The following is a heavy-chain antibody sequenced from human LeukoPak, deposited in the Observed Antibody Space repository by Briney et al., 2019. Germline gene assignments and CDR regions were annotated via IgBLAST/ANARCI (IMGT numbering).Heavy chain of an antibody. CDR1: GFTFSSCW. Sequence: AGGSLRLSCAASGFTFSSCWMSWVRQAPGKGLEWVANIKQDGSEKYYVDSVKGRFTISRDNAKNSLYLQMNSLRAEDTAVYYCARVGRYGVYDYWGQGTLVTVSS. V-gene: IGHV3-7*01. D-gene: IGHD4-17*01. CDR3: ARVGRYGVYDY. J-gene: IGHJ4*02. CDR2: IKQDGSEK.